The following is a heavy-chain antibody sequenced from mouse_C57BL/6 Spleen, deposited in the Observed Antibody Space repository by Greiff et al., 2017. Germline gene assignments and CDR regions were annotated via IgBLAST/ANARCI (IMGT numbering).Heavy chain of an antibody. J-gene: IGHJ2*01. CDR2: IDPSDSYT. CDR1: GYTFTSYW. Sequence: VQLQQPGAELVMPGASVKLSCKASGYTFTSYWMHWVKQRPGQGLEWIGEIDPSDSYTNYNQKFKGKSTLTVDKSSSTAYMQLSSLTSEDSAVYYCARSRGYDYGYFDYWGQGTTLTVSS. D-gene: IGHD2-4*01. CDR3: ARSRGYDYGYFDY. V-gene: IGHV1-69*01.